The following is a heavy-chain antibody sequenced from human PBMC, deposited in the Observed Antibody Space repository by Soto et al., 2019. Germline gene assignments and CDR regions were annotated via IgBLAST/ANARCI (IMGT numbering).Heavy chain of an antibody. Sequence: GASVRSPCKASGFTFVMYAIHWVRQAPGQGLEWMAWINAGNGHTTYSQKFQGRVTITRDTSARTVYMELRSLRFEDTATYYCARAGWFAEGFFDFWGQGTPVTVSS. CDR3: ARAGWFAEGFFDF. CDR2: INAGNGHT. CDR1: GFTFVMYA. V-gene: IGHV1-3*01. D-gene: IGHD3-10*01. J-gene: IGHJ4*02.